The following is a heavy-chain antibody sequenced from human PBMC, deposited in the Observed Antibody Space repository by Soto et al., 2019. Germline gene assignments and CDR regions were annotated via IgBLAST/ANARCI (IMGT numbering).Heavy chain of an antibody. CDR1: GFRFDDYA. J-gene: IGHJ4*02. Sequence: EVHLVASGGGLVQPGRSLRLSCAASGFRFDDYAIHWVRQAPGKGLDWVAAIGWDGVNIAYADSVKGRFTISRDNARNSLYLQMDSLRVEDTAFYFCARVMAAYNWNDPFDHRGQGTLVTVSS. V-gene: IGHV3-9*01. CDR3: ARVMAAYNWNDPFDH. CDR2: IGWDGVNI. D-gene: IGHD1-20*01.